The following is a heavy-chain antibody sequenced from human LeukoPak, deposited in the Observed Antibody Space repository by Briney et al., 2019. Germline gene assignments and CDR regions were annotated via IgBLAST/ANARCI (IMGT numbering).Heavy chain of an antibody. J-gene: IGHJ4*02. V-gene: IGHV1-2*02. CDR2: INPNSGGT. CDR3: ARVKSYCGGDCYSPHFDY. D-gene: IGHD2-21*02. CDR1: GYTFTGYF. Sequence: ASVTVSCKASGYTFTGYFMHWVRQAPGQGLEWMGWINPNSGGTNYAQTFQGRVTMTRDTSISTAYIELSRLRSDDTAVYYCARVKSYCGGDCYSPHFDYWGQGTLVTVSS.